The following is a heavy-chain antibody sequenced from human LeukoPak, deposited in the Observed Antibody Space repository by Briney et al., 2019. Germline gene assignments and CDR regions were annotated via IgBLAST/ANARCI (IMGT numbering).Heavy chain of an antibody. D-gene: IGHD3-3*01. J-gene: IGHJ4*02. CDR3: AKALTIFGVVTSQAFGY. CDR2: ISYDGSNK. Sequence: GRSLRLSCAASGFTFSSYAMHWVRQAPGKGLEWVAVISYDGSNKYYADSVKGRFTISRDNPKNTLYLQMNSLRAEDTAVYYCAKALTIFGVVTSQAFGYWGQGTLVTVSS. CDR1: GFTFSSYA. V-gene: IGHV3-30-3*01.